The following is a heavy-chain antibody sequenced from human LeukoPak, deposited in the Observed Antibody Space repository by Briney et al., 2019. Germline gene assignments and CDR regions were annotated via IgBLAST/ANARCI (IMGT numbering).Heavy chain of an antibody. CDR1: GFTFSAYW. D-gene: IGHD2-2*01. CDR2: IRDDGSEE. CDR3: ARDLGYCSSTSCYGLFDY. Sequence: GGSLRLSCAASGFTFSAYWMTWVRQAPGRGLEWVANIRDDGSEEYYGDSVRGRFTISRDNAKNSVDLQMHSLRVEDTAVYYCARDLGYCSSTSCYGLFDYWGQGTLVTVSS. V-gene: IGHV3-7*01. J-gene: IGHJ4*02.